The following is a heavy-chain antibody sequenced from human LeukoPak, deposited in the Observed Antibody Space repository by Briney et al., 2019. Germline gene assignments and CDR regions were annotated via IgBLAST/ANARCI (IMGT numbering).Heavy chain of an antibody. V-gene: IGHV4-59*08. Sequence: SETLSLTCTVSGGSISSYYWSWIRQPPGKGLEWMGYILYSGTTDYNPSLQSRVTISVDTSKSQFSLKLSSVTAADTAVYYCARHNKVEPTFDYWGQGTLVTVPS. J-gene: IGHJ4*02. CDR2: ILYSGTT. CDR1: GGSISSYY. CDR3: ARHNKVEPTFDY. D-gene: IGHD5-24*01.